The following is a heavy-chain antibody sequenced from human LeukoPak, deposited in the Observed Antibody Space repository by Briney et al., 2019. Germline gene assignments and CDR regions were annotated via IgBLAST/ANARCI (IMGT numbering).Heavy chain of an antibody. Sequence: PGGSLRLSCAASGFTFSSYAMSWVRQAPGKGLEWVAVIWYDGSNKYYADSVKGRFTISRDNSKNTLYLQMNSLRAEDTAVYCCARDKYSSSSYYFDYWGQGTLVTVSS. CDR2: IWYDGSNK. D-gene: IGHD6-6*01. CDR1: GFTFSSYA. CDR3: ARDKYSSSSYYFDY. V-gene: IGHV3-33*08. J-gene: IGHJ4*02.